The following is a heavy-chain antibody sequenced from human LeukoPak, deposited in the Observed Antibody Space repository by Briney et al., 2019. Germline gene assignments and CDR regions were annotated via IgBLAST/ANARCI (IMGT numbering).Heavy chain of an antibody. J-gene: IGHJ6*03. V-gene: IGHV1-2*02. CDR1: GFTLIDY. CDR3: ARADSVPAGDYHYWYMDV. D-gene: IGHD6-13*01. CDR2: INPNSGDT. Sequence: ASVKVSCKASGFTLIDYIHWVRQDPRQGLQWMGWINPNSGDTEYAQKFQGGVTMTRDTSISTVYMELSSLRSDDTAVYYCARADSVPAGDYHYWYMDVWGKGTTVTVSS.